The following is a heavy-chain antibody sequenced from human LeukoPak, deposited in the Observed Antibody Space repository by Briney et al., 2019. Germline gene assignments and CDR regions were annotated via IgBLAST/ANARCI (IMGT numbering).Heavy chain of an antibody. D-gene: IGHD1-1*01. J-gene: IGHJ4*02. V-gene: IGHV3-30*18. CDR1: GFTFSYYG. CDR2: ISYDGSNK. Sequence: PGRSLRLSCAASGFTFSYYGMHWVRQAPGKGLEWVAVISYDGSNKYYADSVKGLFTISRDNSKNTLYLQMNSLRAEDMAVYYCVKRWTGTTIGQQDYWGQGTLVTVSS. CDR3: VKRWTGTTIGQQDY.